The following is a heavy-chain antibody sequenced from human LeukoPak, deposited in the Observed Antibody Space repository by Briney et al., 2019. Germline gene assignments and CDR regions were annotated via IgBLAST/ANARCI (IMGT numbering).Heavy chain of an antibody. CDR1: GGSISSSNYH. V-gene: IGHV4-39*07. D-gene: IGHD2-15*01. CDR2: LYYIGNT. J-gene: IGHJ4*02. CDR3: ARNSCPSGSCYDNRGYFDY. Sequence: SETLSLTCTVSGGSISSSNYHWGWIRQPPGRGLEWIGALYYIGNTYYNPSLKSRVTISVDTSKNQFSLKLSSVTAADTAVYYCARNSCPSGSCYDNRGYFDYWGQGTLVTVSS.